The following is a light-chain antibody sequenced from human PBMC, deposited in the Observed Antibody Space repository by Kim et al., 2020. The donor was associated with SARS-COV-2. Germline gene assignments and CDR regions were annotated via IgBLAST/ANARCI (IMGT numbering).Light chain of an antibody. CDR1: QSVRNN. Sequence: EIVMTQSPASLSVSPGERATLSCRASQSVRNNLAWYQQKPGQAPRLLIYGASTRATGIPARFSGSGSGTEFTLTISSLQSEDFAVYYCQQYNNWPLFGPGTKVDIK. V-gene: IGKV3-15*01. CDR2: GAS. J-gene: IGKJ3*01. CDR3: QQYNNWPL.